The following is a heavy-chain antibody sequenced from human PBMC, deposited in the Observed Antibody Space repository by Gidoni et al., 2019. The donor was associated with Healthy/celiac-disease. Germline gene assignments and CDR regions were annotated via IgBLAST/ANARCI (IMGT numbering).Heavy chain of an antibody. D-gene: IGHD3-16*01. CDR2: SRSSSSYT. CDR3: ASWNGGNWFDP. CDR1: GFTFSDYY. Sequence: QVQLVESGGGLVKPGGSLRLSCAASGFTFSDYYMSWIRQAPGKGLEWVSNSRSSSSYTNDADSVKGRFTISRDNAKNSLYLQMNSLRAEDTAVYYCASWNGGNWFDPWGQGTLVTVSS. V-gene: IGHV3-11*05. J-gene: IGHJ5*02.